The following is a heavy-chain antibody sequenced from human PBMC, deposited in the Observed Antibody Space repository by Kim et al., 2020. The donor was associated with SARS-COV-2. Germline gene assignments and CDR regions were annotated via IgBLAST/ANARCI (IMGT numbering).Heavy chain of an antibody. CDR3: VKGFGGGSNFDY. Sequence: YYADSVKGRFTISRDNSKNTLYLQMSSLRAEDTAVYYCVKGFGGGSNFDYWGQGTLVTVSS. V-gene: IGHV3-64D*09. D-gene: IGHD2-15*01. J-gene: IGHJ4*02.